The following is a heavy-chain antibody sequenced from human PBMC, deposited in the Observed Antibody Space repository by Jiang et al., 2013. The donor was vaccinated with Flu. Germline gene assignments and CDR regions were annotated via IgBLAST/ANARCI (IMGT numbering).Heavy chain of an antibody. J-gene: IGHJ4*02. CDR3: ARDGIGGRDKTLDY. D-gene: IGHD1-26*01. V-gene: IGHV1-46*01. CDR1: YY. CDR2: INPSGGST. Sequence: YYMHWVRQAPGQGLEWMGIINPSGGSTSYAQKFQGRVTMTRDTSTSTVYMELSSLRSEDTAVYYCARDGIGGRDKTLDYWGQGTLVTVSS.